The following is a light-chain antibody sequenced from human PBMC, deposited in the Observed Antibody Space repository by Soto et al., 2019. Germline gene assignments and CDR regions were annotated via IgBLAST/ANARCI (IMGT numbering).Light chain of an antibody. CDR1: QSLSNNID. Sequence: EIVLTKSPGTLSLSPGDRATLSSRASQSLSNNIDVAWNPQKPGQAPRLLIYGASSRATGIPNRFSGSGSGTDFTLTISRLEPEDFAVYYCQQYGNSPQTFGQGTKVDIK. J-gene: IGKJ1*01. CDR2: GAS. CDR3: QQYGNSPQT. V-gene: IGKV3-20*01.